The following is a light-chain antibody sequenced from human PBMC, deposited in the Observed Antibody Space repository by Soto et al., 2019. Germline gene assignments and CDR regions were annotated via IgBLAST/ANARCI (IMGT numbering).Light chain of an antibody. J-gene: IGKJ1*01. CDR1: QSVTSRY. CDR2: GAS. CDR3: EPYADSPRS. V-gene: IGKV3-20*01. Sequence: EIVLTQSPGTLSLSPGDSATLSCRASQSVTSRYLAWHQQKPCQAPRLLIYGASSRATGIPDRFRGSGSGTDFTLTITSLQPEDVAENYCEPYADSPRSFGPGPKVVIK.